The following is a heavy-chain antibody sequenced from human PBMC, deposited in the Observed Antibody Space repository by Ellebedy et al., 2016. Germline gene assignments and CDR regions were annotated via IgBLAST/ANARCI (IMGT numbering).Heavy chain of an antibody. J-gene: IGHJ4*02. CDR3: TTEDDYGDYVLL. CDR2: IRSKAYGGTT. CDR1: GFTFGEYA. D-gene: IGHD4-17*01. V-gene: IGHV3-49*03. Sequence: GGSLRLSXTSSGFTFGEYAMSWYRQAPGKGLEWVGFIRSKAYGGTTDYAAPVKGRFTISRDDSKNTLYLQMNSLKTEDTAVYYCTTEDDYGDYVLLWGQGTLVTVSS.